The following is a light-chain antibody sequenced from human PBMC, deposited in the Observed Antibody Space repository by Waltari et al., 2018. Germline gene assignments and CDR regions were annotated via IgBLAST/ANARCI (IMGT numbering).Light chain of an antibody. V-gene: IGKV1-5*03. CDR2: KAF. J-gene: IGKJ4*01. CDR1: QSISKW. CDR3: QQYNSYSLLT. Sequence: DIQMTQSPSTLSASVGDRIIITCRASQSISKWLAWYQQKPGKDHKHLIYKAFTLETGVPSRFSGSGSGTVFTLTISSLQPDDFATYYCQQYNSYSLLTFGGGTKVEIE.